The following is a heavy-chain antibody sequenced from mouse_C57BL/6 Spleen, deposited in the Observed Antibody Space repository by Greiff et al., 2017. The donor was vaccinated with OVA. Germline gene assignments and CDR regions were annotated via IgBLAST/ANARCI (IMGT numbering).Heavy chain of an antibody. Sequence: EVMLVESGGDLVKPGGSLKLSCAASGFTFSSYGMSWVRQTPDKRLEWVATISSGGSYTYYPDSVKGRFTISRDNAKNTLYLQMSSLKSEDTAMYYCARQESNYVDYAMDYWGQGTSVTVSS. D-gene: IGHD2-5*01. CDR3: ARQESNYVDYAMDY. CDR1: GFTFSSYG. CDR2: ISSGGSYT. V-gene: IGHV5-6*01. J-gene: IGHJ4*01.